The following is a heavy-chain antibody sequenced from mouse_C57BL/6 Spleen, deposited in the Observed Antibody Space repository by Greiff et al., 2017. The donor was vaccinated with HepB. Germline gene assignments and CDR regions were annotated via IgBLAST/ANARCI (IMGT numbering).Heavy chain of an antibody. J-gene: IGHJ3*01. CDR3: AVLSTGTFDY. CDR1: GFTFSDYY. V-gene: IGHV5-12*01. D-gene: IGHD4-1*02. Sequence: DVMLVESGGGLVQPGGSLKLSCAASGFTFSDYYMYWVRQTPEKRLEWVAYISNGGGSTYYPDTVKGRFTIDRDNAKNTLYRQMSRLKSEDTAMYYCAVLSTGTFDYWGQGTLVTVSA. CDR2: ISNGGGST.